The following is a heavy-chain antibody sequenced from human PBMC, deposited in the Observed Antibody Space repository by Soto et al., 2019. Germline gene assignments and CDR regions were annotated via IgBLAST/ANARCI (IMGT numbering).Heavy chain of an antibody. Sequence: PGGSLRLSCVASGFTFSYYNMNWVRQAPGKGLEWVSSISSSGSHIYYADSVKGRFTISRDNAKKSLYLQMDSLRAEDTAVYYWARDPLGTVPYYYYYGMDFWGQGTTVTVSS. CDR2: ISSSGSHI. CDR3: ARDPLGTVPYYYYYGMDF. CDR1: GFTFSYYN. D-gene: IGHD4-4*01. V-gene: IGHV3-21*01. J-gene: IGHJ6*02.